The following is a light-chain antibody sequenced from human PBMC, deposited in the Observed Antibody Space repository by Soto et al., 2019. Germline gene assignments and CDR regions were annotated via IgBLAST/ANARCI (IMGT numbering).Light chain of an antibody. CDR3: QQYDSFSVT. CDR2: DVS. J-gene: IGKJ1*01. Sequence: MIQSPSTPFAFVGDTINIHFRASQRISGWLAWHQQKPGKAPKLLIYDVSALKRGVPPRFSGSGSGTEFTLTISSLQPEDFATYYCQQYDSFSVTFGQGTKVDI. CDR1: QRISGW. V-gene: IGKV1-5*01.